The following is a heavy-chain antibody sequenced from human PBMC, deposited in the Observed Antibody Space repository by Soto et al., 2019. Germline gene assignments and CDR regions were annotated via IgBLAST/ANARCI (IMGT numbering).Heavy chain of an antibody. CDR3: ARDRYSSSPGYYYGMDV. V-gene: IGHV1-69*13. D-gene: IGHD6-6*01. J-gene: IGHJ6*04. CDR1: GGTFSSYA. Sequence: ASVKVSCKASGGTFSSYAISWVRQAPGQGLEWMGGIIPIFGTANYAQKFQGRVTITADESTSTAYMELSSLRSEDTAVYYCARDRYSSSPGYYYGMDVWGEGTTVTVSS. CDR2: IIPIFGTA.